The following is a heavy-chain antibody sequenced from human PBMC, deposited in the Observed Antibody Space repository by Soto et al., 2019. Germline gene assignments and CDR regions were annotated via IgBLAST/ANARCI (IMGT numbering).Heavy chain of an antibody. D-gene: IGHD4-17*01. CDR3: ARAAPDYGDYYYYYYMDV. Sequence: QVQLQESGPGLVKPSQTLSLTCTVSGGSISSGGYYWSWIRQHPGKGLEWIGYIYYSGSTYYNPSLKSRVTISVDTSKNQFSLKLSSVTAEDTAVYYCARAAPDYGDYYYYYYMDVWGKGTTVTVSS. V-gene: IGHV4-31*03. CDR1: GGSISSGGYY. CDR2: IYYSGST. J-gene: IGHJ6*03.